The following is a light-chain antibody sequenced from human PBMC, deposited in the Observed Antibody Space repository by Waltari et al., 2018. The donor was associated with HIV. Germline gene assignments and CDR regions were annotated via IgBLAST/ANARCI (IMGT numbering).Light chain of an antibody. J-gene: IGLJ3*02. CDR1: SSTIGAGHV. CDR3: QSFDDNLEGV. CDR2: DDT. Sequence: QSVLTQPPSVSATLGQRVTISCTRSSSTIGAGHVVHCYQQIPGTAPRLLIYDDTNRPSGVPERFSGSRSGASASLAITGLQAEDEADYYCQSFDDNLEGVFGGGTRLTVL. V-gene: IGLV1-40*01.